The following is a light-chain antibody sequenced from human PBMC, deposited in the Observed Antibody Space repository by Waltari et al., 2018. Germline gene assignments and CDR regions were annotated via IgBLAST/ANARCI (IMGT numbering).Light chain of an antibody. V-gene: IGLV1-51*02. Sequence: LTQPPSVSAAPGQKVTISCSGSSSNIGNNYVSWYQQLPGTAPKLLIYENNKRPSGIPDRFSGSKSGTSATLGITGLQTGDEADYYCGTWDSSLSVVFGGGTKLTVL. CDR1: SSNIGNNY. J-gene: IGLJ2*01. CDR3: GTWDSSLSVV. CDR2: ENN.